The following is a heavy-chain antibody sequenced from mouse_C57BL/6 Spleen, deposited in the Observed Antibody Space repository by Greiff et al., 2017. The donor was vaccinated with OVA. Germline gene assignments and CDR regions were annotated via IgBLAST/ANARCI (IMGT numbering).Heavy chain of an antibody. CDR3: ARGGYYEYDGWYFDV. V-gene: IGHV1-47*01. CDR1: GYTFTTYP. Sequence: QVQLQQSGAELVKPGASVKMSCKASGYTFTTYPIEWMKQNHGKSLEWIGNFHPYNDDTKYNEKFKGKATLTVEKSSSTVYLELSRLTSDDSAVYYCARGGYYEYDGWYFDVWGTGTTVTVSS. D-gene: IGHD2-4*01. J-gene: IGHJ1*03. CDR2: FHPYNDDT.